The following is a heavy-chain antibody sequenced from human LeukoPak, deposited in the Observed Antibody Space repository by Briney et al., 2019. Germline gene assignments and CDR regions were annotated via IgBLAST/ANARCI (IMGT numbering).Heavy chain of an antibody. Sequence: GASVKVSCKASGYTFADYFIHWVRQAPGQGLEWMGRINPNTGGAEYAPKFQGWVTMTRDTSISTAYVEVNRLISDGTAVYYCARDLTSTSHWEFDYWGQGTLVIVSS. J-gene: IGHJ4*02. CDR2: INPNTGGA. D-gene: IGHD1-26*01. CDR1: GYTFADYF. V-gene: IGHV1-2*04. CDR3: ARDLTSTSHWEFDY.